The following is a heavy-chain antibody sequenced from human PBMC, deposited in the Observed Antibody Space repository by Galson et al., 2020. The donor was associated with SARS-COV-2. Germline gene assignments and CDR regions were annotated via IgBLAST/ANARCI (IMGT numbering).Heavy chain of an antibody. V-gene: IGHV1-24*01. CDR1: GYTLTELS. D-gene: IGHD6-13*01. CDR3: ATVDPVLAAAGVLGYYYYGMYV. CDR2: FDPEDGET. Sequence: ASVKVSCKVSGYTLTELSMHWVRQAPGKGLEWMGGFDPEDGETIYAQKFQGRVTMTEDTSTDTAYMELSSLRSEDTAVYYCATVDPVLAAAGVLGYYYYGMYVWGQGTTVTVSS. J-gene: IGHJ6*02.